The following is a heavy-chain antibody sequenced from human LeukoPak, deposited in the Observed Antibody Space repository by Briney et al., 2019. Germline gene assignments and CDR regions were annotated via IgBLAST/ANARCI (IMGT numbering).Heavy chain of an antibody. V-gene: IGHV3-66*01. J-gene: IGHJ4*02. CDR2: IYSGGST. CDR3: ARDMSYYDSTSDY. Sequence: GGSLTLSCAASGFTVSSNYMSWVRQAPGKGLEWVSVIYSGGSTYYADSVKGRFTISRDNSKNTLYLQMNSLRAEDTAVYYCARDMSYYDSTSDYWGQGTLVTVSS. D-gene: IGHD3-22*01. CDR1: GFTVSSNY.